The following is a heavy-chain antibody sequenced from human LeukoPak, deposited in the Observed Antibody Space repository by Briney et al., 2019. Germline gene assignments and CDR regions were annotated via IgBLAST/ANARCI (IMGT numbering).Heavy chain of an antibody. CDR3: ARVPLTYCSGGSCYSINWFDP. D-gene: IGHD2-15*01. V-gene: IGHV1-2*02. J-gene: IGHJ5*02. CDR1: GYTFTGYY. Sequence: ASVKVSCKASGYTFTGYYMHWVRQAPGQGLEWMGWINPNSGGTNYAQKFQGRVTMTRDTSISTAYMELSRLRSDDTAVYYCARVPLTYCSGGSCYSINWFDPWGQGTLVTVSS. CDR2: INPNSGGT.